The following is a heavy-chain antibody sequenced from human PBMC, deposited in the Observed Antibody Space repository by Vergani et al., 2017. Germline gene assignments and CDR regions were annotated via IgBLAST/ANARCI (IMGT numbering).Heavy chain of an antibody. V-gene: IGHV3-23*01. CDR3: AKDPGGRYCSSTSCYTRYYYYMDV. J-gene: IGHJ6*03. Sequence: EVQLLESGGGLVQPGGSLRLSCGASGFTFSSYAMSWVRQAPGKGLEWVSAISGSGGSTYYADSVKGRFTISRDNSKNTLYLQMNSLRAEDTAVYYCAKDPGGRYCSSTSCYTRYYYYMDVWGKGTTVTVSS. CDR1: GFTFSSYA. D-gene: IGHD2-2*02. CDR2: ISGSGGST.